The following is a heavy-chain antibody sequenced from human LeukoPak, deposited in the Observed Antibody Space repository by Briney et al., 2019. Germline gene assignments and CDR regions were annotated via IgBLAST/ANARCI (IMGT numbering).Heavy chain of an antibody. CDR1: GGSISSGDYY. Sequence: SQTLSLTCTVSGGSISSGDYYWSWIRQPPGKGLEWIAYMYYSGSTCYNPSLKSRVTMSADTSKNQLSLKLSSVTAADTAVYYCARPYYYDSRIDPWGQGILVTVSS. CDR3: ARPYYYDSRIDP. J-gene: IGHJ5*02. V-gene: IGHV4-30-4*01. CDR2: MYYSGST. D-gene: IGHD3-22*01.